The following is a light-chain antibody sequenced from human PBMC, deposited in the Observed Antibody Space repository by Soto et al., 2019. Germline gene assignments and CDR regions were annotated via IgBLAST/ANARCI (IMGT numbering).Light chain of an antibody. CDR3: QQSYSTPPRLT. CDR1: QTISNY. J-gene: IGKJ3*01. CDR2: AAS. Sequence: DIQMTQSPSSLSASVGDSVTITFRASQTISNYLNWYQRKPGKAPNLLIYAASNLQSGVPSRFSGSGSGTEFTLTISSLQPEDFATYYCQQSYSTPPRLTFGPGTKVDIK. V-gene: IGKV1-39*01.